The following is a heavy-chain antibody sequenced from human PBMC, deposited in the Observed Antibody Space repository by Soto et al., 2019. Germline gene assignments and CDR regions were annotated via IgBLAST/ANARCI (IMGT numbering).Heavy chain of an antibody. V-gene: IGHV3-9*01. D-gene: IGHD2-15*01. J-gene: IGHJ3*02. CDR3: AKDPFRAASHFFDI. CDR2: ISWNSGSI. CDR1: GFTFDDYA. Sequence: EVQLAESGGGLVQPGRSLRLSCAASGFTFDDYAMHWVRQAPGKGLAWVSGISWNSGSIGYADSVKGRFTISRDNAKNSLSLQMNSLRAEDTAFYYSAKDPFRAASHFFDIWGQGTMVTVSA.